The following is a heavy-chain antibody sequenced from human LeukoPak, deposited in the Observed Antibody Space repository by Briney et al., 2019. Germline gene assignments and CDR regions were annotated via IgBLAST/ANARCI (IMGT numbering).Heavy chain of an antibody. CDR1: GFTFSSYA. D-gene: IGHD3-22*01. J-gene: IGHJ4*02. CDR3: AKVLTSDSSGYCDY. V-gene: IGHV3-23*01. Sequence: GGSLRLSCAASGFTFSSYAMSWVRQAPGKGLEWVSAISGSGGSTYYADSVRGRFTISRDNSKNTLYLQMNSLRAEDTAVYYCAKVLTSDSSGYCDYWGQGTLVTVSS. CDR2: ISGSGGST.